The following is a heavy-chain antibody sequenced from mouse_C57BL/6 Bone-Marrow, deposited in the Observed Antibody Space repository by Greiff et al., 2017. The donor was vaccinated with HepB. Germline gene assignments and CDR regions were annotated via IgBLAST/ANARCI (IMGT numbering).Heavy chain of an antibody. CDR3: ARRGVRDYFDY. CDR2: IDPSDSYT. Sequence: QVHVKQPGAELVMPGASVKLSCKASGYTFTSYWMHWVKQRPGQGLEWIGEIDPSDSYTNYNQKFKGKSTLTVDKSSSTAYMQLSSLTSEDSAVYYCARRGVRDYFDYWGQGTTLTVSS. D-gene: IGHD2-2*01. V-gene: IGHV1-69*01. CDR1: GYTFTSYW. J-gene: IGHJ2*01.